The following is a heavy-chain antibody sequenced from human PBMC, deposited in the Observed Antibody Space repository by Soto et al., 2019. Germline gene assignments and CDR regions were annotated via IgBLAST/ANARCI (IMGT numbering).Heavy chain of an antibody. CDR3: ARGGGPYVWFNEF. D-gene: IGHD3-16*01. V-gene: IGHV1-69*01. CDR2: IIPVFGTT. J-gene: IGHJ4*02. CDR1: GGLFSSFA. Sequence: QEQLVQSGAEVKKSGSSVKVSCKDSGGLFSSFAISWVRQAPGQGLEWMGGIIPVFGTTNYAQKFQGRVTITADESTNTAYMERSSLTSDDTAMYYFARGGGPYVWFNEFWGQGTQFTVSS.